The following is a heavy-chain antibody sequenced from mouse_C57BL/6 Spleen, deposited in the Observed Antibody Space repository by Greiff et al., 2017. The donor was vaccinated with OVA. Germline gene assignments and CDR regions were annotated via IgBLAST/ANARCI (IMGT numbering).Heavy chain of an antibody. J-gene: IGHJ2*01. V-gene: IGHV1-39*01. CDR2: INPNYGTT. CDR3: ASITTVVATYPLDY. D-gene: IGHD1-1*01. Sequence: VQLQQSGPELVKPGDSVKISCKASGYSFTDYNMNWVKQSNGKSLEWIGVINPNYGTTSYNQKFKGKATLTVDQSSSTAYMQLNSLTSEDSAVYYCASITTVVATYPLDYWGQGTTLTVSS. CDR1: GYSFTDYN.